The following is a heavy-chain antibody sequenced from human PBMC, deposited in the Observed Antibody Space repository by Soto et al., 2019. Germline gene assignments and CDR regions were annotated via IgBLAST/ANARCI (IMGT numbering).Heavy chain of an antibody. D-gene: IGHD3-3*01. J-gene: IGHJ4*02. Sequence: QVQLVESGGGVVQPGRSLRLSCAASGFTFSSYGMHWVRQAPGKGLEWVAVISYDGSNKYYADSVKGRFTISRDNSENTLYLQMNSLRAEDTAVYYCAKDRGLEWLLPSKVFDYWGQGTLVTVSS. V-gene: IGHV3-30*18. CDR1: GFTFSSYG. CDR3: AKDRGLEWLLPSKVFDY. CDR2: ISYDGSNK.